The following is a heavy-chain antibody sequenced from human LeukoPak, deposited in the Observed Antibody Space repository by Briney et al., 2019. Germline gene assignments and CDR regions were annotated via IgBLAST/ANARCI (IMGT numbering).Heavy chain of an antibody. CDR3: ARGSSSRGFDY. V-gene: IGHV3-66*01. Sequence: TGGSLRLSCAASGFTVSSNYMSWVRQAPGKGLEWVSVIYSGGSTYYPDSVKGRFTISRDNSKNTLYLQMNSLRAEDTAVYYCARGSSSRGFDYWGQGTLVTVSP. CDR1: GFTVSSNY. D-gene: IGHD6-6*01. CDR2: IYSGGST. J-gene: IGHJ4*02.